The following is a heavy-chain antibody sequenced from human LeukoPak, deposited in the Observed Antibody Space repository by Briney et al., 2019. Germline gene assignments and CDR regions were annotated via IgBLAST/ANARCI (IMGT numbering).Heavy chain of an antibody. Sequence: PGGSLRLSCAASGFTFSSYAMHWVRQAPGKGLEWVAVISYDGSNKYYADSVKGRFTISRGNSKNTLYLQMNSLRAEDTAVYYCARESRDGYNYLDYWGQGTLVTVSS. CDR2: ISYDGSNK. CDR1: GFTFSSYA. D-gene: IGHD5-24*01. CDR3: ARESRDGYNYLDY. J-gene: IGHJ4*02. V-gene: IGHV3-30-3*01.